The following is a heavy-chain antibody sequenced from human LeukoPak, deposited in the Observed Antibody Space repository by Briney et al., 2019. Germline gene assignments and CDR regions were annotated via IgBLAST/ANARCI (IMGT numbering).Heavy chain of an antibody. Sequence: GGSLRLSCAASGFTFSNAWMSWVRQAPGRGLEWVAFIRYDGSDKYYADSVKGRFTISRDDSKSTLYLQMNSLRADDTAVYYCAKDAFTWSFDYWGQGTPVTVSS. CDR2: IRYDGSDK. CDR3: AKDAFTWSFDY. J-gene: IGHJ4*02. CDR1: GFTFSNAW. V-gene: IGHV3-30*02. D-gene: IGHD2-8*02.